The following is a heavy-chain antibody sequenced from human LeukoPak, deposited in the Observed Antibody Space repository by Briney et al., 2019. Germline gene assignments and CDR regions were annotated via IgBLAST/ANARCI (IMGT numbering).Heavy chain of an antibody. CDR1: GGSISSYY. J-gene: IGHJ6*02. CDR2: IYTSGST. V-gene: IGHV4-4*07. Sequence: SETLSLTCTVSGGSISSYYWSWIRQPAGKGLEWIGRIYTSGSTNHNPSLKSRVTISVDTSKNQFSLKLSSVTAADTAVYYCARHHTAMVPYYGMDVWGQGTTVTVSS. D-gene: IGHD5-18*01. CDR3: ARHHTAMVPYYGMDV.